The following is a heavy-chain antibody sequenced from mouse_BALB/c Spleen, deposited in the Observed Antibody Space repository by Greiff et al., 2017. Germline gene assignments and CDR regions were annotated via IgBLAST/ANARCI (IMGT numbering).Heavy chain of an antibody. J-gene: IGHJ3*01. CDR2: ILPGSGST. Sequence: VQLQESGAELMKPGASVKISCKATGYTFSSYWIEWVKQRPGHGLEWIGEILPGSGSTNYNEKFKGKATFTAATSSNTAYMQLSSLTSEDSAVYYCARAGYYGYDKFAYWGQGTLVTVSA. D-gene: IGHD2-2*01. CDR3: ARAGYYGYDKFAY. V-gene: IGHV1-9*01. CDR1: GYTFSSYW.